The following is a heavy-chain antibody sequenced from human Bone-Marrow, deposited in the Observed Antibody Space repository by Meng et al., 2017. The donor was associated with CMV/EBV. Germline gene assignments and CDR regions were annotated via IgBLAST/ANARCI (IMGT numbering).Heavy chain of an antibody. V-gene: IGHV3-7*01. CDR2: IKEDGSEK. CDR3: ARDPRAYFAD. Sequence: GGSLRLSCAASGFNFNTYWMSWVRQAPGKGLEWVASIKEDGSEKYYADSVKGRFTISRDNAKNSLYLQMNSLRAEDTAVYYCARDPRAYFADWGQGTLVTVSS. CDR1: GFNFNTYW. J-gene: IGHJ4*02.